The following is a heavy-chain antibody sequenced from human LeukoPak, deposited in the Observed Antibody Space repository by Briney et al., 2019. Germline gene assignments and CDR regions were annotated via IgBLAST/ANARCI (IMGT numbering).Heavy chain of an antibody. CDR3: ASRIRDGYNWMPARSPYYFDY. CDR2: IYPGDSDT. D-gene: IGHD5-24*01. Sequence: GESLRISCKGSGYSFTSYWIGWVRQMPGKGLEWMGIIYPGDSDTRYSLSFQGQVTISADKSISTAYLQWSSLKASDTAMYYCASRIRDGYNWMPARSPYYFDYWGQGTLVTVSS. J-gene: IGHJ4*02. CDR1: GYSFTSYW. V-gene: IGHV5-51*01.